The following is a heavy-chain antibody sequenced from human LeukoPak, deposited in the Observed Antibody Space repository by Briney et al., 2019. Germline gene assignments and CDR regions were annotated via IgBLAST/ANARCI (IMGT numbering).Heavy chain of an antibody. CDR1: GFTFSSYW. V-gene: IGHV3-74*01. Sequence: PGGSLRLSCAASGFTFSSYWMHWVRQAPGKGLVWVSRINSDGYSTSHADSVKGRFTISRDNAKNTLYLQMNSLRAEDTAVYYCASPYSGSYYGFDYWGQGTLVTVSS. D-gene: IGHD1-26*01. J-gene: IGHJ4*02. CDR3: ASPYSGSYYGFDY. CDR2: INSDGYST.